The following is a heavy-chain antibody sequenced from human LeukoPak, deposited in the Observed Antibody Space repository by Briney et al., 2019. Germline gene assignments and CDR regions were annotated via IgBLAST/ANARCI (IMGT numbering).Heavy chain of an antibody. CDR1: GYSTSSGYY. J-gene: IGHJ5*02. V-gene: IGHV4-38-2*02. CDR3: ARSRAAAGTNWFDP. Sequence: PSETLSLTCTVSGYSTSSGYYWGWIRQPPGKGLEWIGSIYHSGSTYYNPSLKSRVTISVDTSKNQFSLKLSSVTAADTAVYYCARSRAAAGTNWFDPWGQGTLVTVSS. D-gene: IGHD6-13*01. CDR2: IYHSGST.